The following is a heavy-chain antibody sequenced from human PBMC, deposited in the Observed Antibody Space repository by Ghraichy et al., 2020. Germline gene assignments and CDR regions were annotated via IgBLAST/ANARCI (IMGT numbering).Heavy chain of an antibody. CDR1: GGSISSYY. D-gene: IGHD6-13*01. CDR3: ARDNLVFAGYSSSRQNWFDP. V-gene: IGHV4-59*01. Sequence: SETLSLTCTVSGGSISSYYWSWIRQPPGKGLEWIGYIYYSGSTNYNPSLKSRVTISVDTSKNQFSLKLSSVTAADTAVYYCARDNLVFAGYSSSRQNWFDPWGQGTLVTVSS. J-gene: IGHJ5*02. CDR2: IYYSGST.